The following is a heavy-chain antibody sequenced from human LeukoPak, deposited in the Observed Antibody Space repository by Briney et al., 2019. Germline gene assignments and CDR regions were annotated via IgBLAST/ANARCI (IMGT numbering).Heavy chain of an antibody. Sequence: ASVKVSCKASGGTFSSYAISWVRQATGQGLEWMGWMNPNSGNTGYAQKFQGRVTMTRNTSISTAYMELSSLRSEDTAVYYCATYDFWSGYPGYWGQGTLVTVSS. CDR2: MNPNSGNT. CDR3: ATYDFWSGYPGY. D-gene: IGHD3-3*01. CDR1: GGTFSSYA. V-gene: IGHV1-8*02. J-gene: IGHJ4*02.